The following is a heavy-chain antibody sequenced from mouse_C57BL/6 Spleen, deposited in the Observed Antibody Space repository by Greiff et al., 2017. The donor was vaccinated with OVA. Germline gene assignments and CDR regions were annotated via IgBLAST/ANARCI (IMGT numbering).Heavy chain of an antibody. D-gene: IGHD1-1*01. CDR2: ISYDGSN. J-gene: IGHJ3*01. V-gene: IGHV3-6*01. Sequence: ESGPGLVKPSQSLSLTCSVTGYSITSGYYWNWIRQFPGNKLEWMGYISYDGSNNYNPSLKNRISITRDTSKNQFFLKLNSVTTEDTATYYCASFPYYGSSPFAYWGQGTLVTVSA. CDR1: GYSITSGYY. CDR3: ASFPYYGSSPFAY.